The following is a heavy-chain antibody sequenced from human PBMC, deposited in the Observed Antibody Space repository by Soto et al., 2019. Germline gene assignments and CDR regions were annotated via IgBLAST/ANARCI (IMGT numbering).Heavy chain of an antibody. CDR3: VRDHHDSSSDYHSYHMDG. V-gene: IGHV1-18*01. D-gene: IGHD3-3*01. Sequence: QPQLVQSGAEMKKPGASVKVSCKASGYTLSNYGISWVRQAPGQGLEWMGWSSTYNGNTKYAKKFQGRVTMTTDTSTSTAYMELRSLRSDDTAAYYCVRDHHDSSSDYHSYHMDGWGKGTTVTVSS. CDR1: GYTLSNYG. J-gene: IGHJ6*03. CDR2: SSTYNGNT.